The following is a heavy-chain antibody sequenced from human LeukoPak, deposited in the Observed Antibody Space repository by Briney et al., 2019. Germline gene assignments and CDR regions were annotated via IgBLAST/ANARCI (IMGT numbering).Heavy chain of an antibody. Sequence: GGSLTLSCAASGFTLSSYAMSWVRQAPGKGLEWDSAIIGSGGSTYYADSVKGRFTISRDNSKDTLYLQMNSLRAEDTAVYYCANIPKGGLDYWGQGTLVTVSS. J-gene: IGHJ4*02. V-gene: IGHV3-23*01. CDR2: IIGSGGST. CDR3: ANIPKGGLDY. CDR1: GFTLSSYA. D-gene: IGHD2-2*02.